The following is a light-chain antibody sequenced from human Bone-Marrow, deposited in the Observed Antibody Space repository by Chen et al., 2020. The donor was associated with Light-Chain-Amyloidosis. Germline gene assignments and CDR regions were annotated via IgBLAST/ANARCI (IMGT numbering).Light chain of an antibody. CDR1: QSVTNY. Sequence: DIQMTQSPSSLAASVGDRVTITCRTSQSVTNYLNWYQQKPGKAPRILIYAASTLHTGVPSRFSGSGFGTDFTLTISGRQPEDFATSYCQQSYSRPPLGPGSKVE. V-gene: IGKV1-39*01. J-gene: IGKJ1*01. CDR2: AAS. CDR3: QQSYSRPP.